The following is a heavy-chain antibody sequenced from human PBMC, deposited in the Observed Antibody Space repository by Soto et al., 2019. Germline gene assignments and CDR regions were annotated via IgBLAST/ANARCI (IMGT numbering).Heavy chain of an antibody. J-gene: IGHJ4*02. CDR2: ISWDGGST. V-gene: IGHV3-43*01. D-gene: IGHD5-12*01. CDR1: GFTFDDYT. CDR3: AKERDGYNEFFDY. Sequence: PGGSLRLSCAASGFTFDDYTMHWVRQXPGKGLEWVSLISWDGGSTYYADSVKGRFTISRDNSKNSLYLQMNSLRTEDTALYYCAKERDGYNEFFDYWGQGTLVTSPQ.